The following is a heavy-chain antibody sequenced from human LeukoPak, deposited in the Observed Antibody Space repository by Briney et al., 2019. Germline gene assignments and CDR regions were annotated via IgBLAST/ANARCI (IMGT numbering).Heavy chain of an antibody. CDR1: GFTFSSYD. J-gene: IGHJ4*02. V-gene: IGHV3-13*01. CDR3: ASTQRGDYFDY. CDR2: IGTAGDT. D-gene: IGHD2-15*01. Sequence: GGSLRLSCAASGFTFSSYDMHWVRQATGKGLKWVSAIGTAGDTYYPGSVKGRFTISRDNSKNALYLQMNSLRAEDTAVYYCASTQRGDYFDYWGQGTLVTVSS.